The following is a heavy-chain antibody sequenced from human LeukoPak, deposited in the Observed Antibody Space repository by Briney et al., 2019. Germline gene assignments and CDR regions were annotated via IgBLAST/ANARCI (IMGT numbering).Heavy chain of an antibody. CDR1: GGSISSYY. CDR2: IYYSGST. V-gene: IGHV4-59*01. CDR3: ARVLSSGWSDPLFDY. J-gene: IGHJ4*02. D-gene: IGHD6-19*01. Sequence: SETLSLTCTVSGGSISSYYWSWIRQPPGKGLEWIGYIYYSGSTNYNPSLESRVPISVDTSKNQFSLKLSSVTAADTAVYYCARVLSSGWSDPLFDYWGQGTLITVSS.